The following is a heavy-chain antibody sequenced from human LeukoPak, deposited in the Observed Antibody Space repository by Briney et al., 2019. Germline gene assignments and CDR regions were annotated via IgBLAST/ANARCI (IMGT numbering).Heavy chain of an antibody. CDR2: ISGYDGNT. J-gene: IGHJ4*02. CDR1: GYTFTTYG. CDR3: ARAVTTSSYYFDY. D-gene: IGHD4-17*01. V-gene: IGHV1-18*01. Sequence: ASVKVSCKASGYTFTTYGVSWVRQAPGQGLEWMGWISGYDGNTNYAQKLRGRVTMTTDTSTSTAYMDLRSLRSDDTALYYCARAVTTSSYYFDYWGQGTLVTVSS.